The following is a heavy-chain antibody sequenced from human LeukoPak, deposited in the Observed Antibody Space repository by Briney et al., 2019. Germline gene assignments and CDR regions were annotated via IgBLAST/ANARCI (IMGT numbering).Heavy chain of an antibody. CDR3: ASFRGDGDYPGY. V-gene: IGHV4-34*01. CDR2: INHSGST. CDR1: GGSFSGYY. Sequence: SETLSLTCAVYGGSFSGYYWSWIRQPPGKGLEWIGEINHSGSTNYNPSLKSRVTISVDTSKNQFSLKLSSVTAADTAVYYCASFRGDGDYPGYWGQGTLVTVSS. D-gene: IGHD4-17*01. J-gene: IGHJ4*02.